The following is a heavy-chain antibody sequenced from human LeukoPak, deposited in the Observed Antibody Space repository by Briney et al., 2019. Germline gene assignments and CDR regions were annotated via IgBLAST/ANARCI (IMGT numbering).Heavy chain of an antibody. CDR2: IYYTGST. V-gene: IGHV4-30-4*01. Sequence: SETLSLTCSVSDGSISSGDSYWNWIRQPPGKGLEWIGYIYYTGSTYYNPSLKSRLTISVDVSKNQFPLELTSVTAADTAVYYCSRGGYTYGYHYYGLGVWGQGTTVTVSS. CDR1: DGSISSGDSY. D-gene: IGHD5-18*01. J-gene: IGHJ6*02. CDR3: SRGGYTYGYHYYGLGV.